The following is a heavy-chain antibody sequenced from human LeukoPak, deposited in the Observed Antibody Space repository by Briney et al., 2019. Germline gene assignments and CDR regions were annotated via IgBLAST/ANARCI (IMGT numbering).Heavy chain of an antibody. D-gene: IGHD6-13*01. CDR2: IYPGDSST. Sequence: GESLKISFKGSGXKFTNYWIGWVRQMPGKGLEWMGVIYPGDSSTRYSPSFQGQVTISADKSVSTVYLQWRSLKASGTAMYYCATSYSKSSTFYYYGMDVWGQGTTVTVS. CDR3: ATSYSKSSTFYYYGMDV. V-gene: IGHV5-51*01. CDR1: GXKFTNYW. J-gene: IGHJ6*02.